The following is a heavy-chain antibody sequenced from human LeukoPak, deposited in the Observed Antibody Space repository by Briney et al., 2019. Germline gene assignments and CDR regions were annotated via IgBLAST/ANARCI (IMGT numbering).Heavy chain of an antibody. CDR3: ARRVQYCSGGSCYALDY. CDR2: INAGNGNT. J-gene: IGHJ4*02. CDR1: GYTFTSYA. V-gene: IGHV1-3*01. D-gene: IGHD2-15*01. Sequence: ASVKVSCKASGYTFTSYATHWVRQAPGQRLEWMGWINAGNGNTKYSQKFQGRVTITRDTSASTAYMELSSLRSEDTAVYYCARRVQYCSGGSCYALDYWGQGTLVTVSS.